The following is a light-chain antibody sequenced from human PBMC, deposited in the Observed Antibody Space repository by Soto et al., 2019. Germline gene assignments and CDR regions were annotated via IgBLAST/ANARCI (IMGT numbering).Light chain of an antibody. CDR3: CSYTNDNTYV. CDR2: DVS. Sequence: QSALTHPPSVSGSPGQSLTISCSGTSSDIGLYNRVSWYQQSPGTAPKLMIYDVSNRPSGVPDRFSVSRSGNTASLTISGLQPEDEADYYCCSYTNDNTYVFGTGTKVTVL. J-gene: IGLJ1*01. V-gene: IGLV2-18*02. CDR1: SSDIGLYNR.